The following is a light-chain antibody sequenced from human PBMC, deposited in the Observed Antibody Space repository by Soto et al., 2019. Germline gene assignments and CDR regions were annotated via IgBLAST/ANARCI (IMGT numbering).Light chain of an antibody. CDR2: RNL. J-gene: IGLJ3*02. V-gene: IGLV1-47*01. CDR1: SSNIGNNF. Sequence: QSVLTQPPSASGAPGQRVTLSCSGSSSNIGNNFIYRFQQLPGAAPKLLIYRNLQRPSGVPDRFSGSKSGTSASLAISGLRSEDEADYYCATWDDNLSVWLFGGGTKLTVL. CDR3: ATWDDNLSVWL.